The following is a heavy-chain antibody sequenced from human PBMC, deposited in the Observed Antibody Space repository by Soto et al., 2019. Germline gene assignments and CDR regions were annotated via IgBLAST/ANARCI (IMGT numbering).Heavy chain of an antibody. D-gene: IGHD2-8*02. J-gene: IGHJ6*03. Sequence: SETLSLTCTVSDASISNYYWNWIRQSPGKGLEWIGYTHHTGSTKYNPSLKSRVSMSVDTSRNQLSLKLTSVTGADTAVYYCTRGQAGRVIGLPTHFYYMDVWGKGTAVTVSS. CDR2: THHTGST. CDR3: TRGQAGRVIGLPTHFYYMDV. V-gene: IGHV4-59*12. CDR1: DASISNYY.